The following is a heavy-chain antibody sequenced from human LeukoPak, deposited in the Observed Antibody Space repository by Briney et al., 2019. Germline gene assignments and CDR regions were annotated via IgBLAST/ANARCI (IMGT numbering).Heavy chain of an antibody. D-gene: IGHD3-16*02. CDR3: ARDNPDYDYIWGSYRGGDAFDI. CDR1: GFTFSSYW. Sequence: GGSVRLSCAASGFTFSSYWMSWVRQSPGKGLEWVANIKQDGGEKYYVDSVKGRFTISRDNAKNSLYLQMNSLRAEDTAVYYCARDNPDYDYIWGSYRGGDAFDIWGQGTMVTVSS. CDR2: IKQDGGEK. V-gene: IGHV3-7*01. J-gene: IGHJ3*02.